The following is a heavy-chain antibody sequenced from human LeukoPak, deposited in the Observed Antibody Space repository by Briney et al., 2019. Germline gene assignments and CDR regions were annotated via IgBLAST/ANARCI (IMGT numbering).Heavy chain of an antibody. CDR3: TRQPHGSAYDYYFDY. Sequence: GGSLRLSCAASGFTFSSFAMSWVRQAPGKGLECVSGITGRGGSTYYADSVKPRFTISRDNSKNTLYLQMNSLREEDTAVYYCTRQPHGSAYDYYFDYWGQGTLVTVSS. D-gene: IGHD3-16*01. J-gene: IGHJ4*02. V-gene: IGHV3-23*01. CDR1: GFTFSSFA. CDR2: ITGRGGST.